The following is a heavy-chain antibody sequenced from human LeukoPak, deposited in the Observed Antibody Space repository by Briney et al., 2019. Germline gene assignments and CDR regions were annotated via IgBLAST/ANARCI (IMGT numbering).Heavy chain of an antibody. CDR2: INSDGSST. D-gene: IGHD4-11*01. J-gene: IGHJ4*02. CDR3: ARGLHKGVFDY. V-gene: IGHV3-74*01. Sequence: PGGSLRLSCAASGFTFSSYWMHWVRQAPGRGLVWVSRINSDGSSTSYADSVKGRFTISRDNAKNTLYLQMNSLRAEDTAVYYCARGLHKGVFDYWGQGTLVTVSS. CDR1: GFTFSSYW.